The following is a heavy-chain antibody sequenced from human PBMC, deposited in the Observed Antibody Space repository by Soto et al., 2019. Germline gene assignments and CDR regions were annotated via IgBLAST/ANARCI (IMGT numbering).Heavy chain of an antibody. V-gene: IGHV3-30*03. CDR2: ISYDGSNK. Sequence: GGSLRLSCAASGFTFSSYGMHWVRQAPGKGLEWVAVISYDGSNKYYADSVKGRFTISRDDSKNTLYLQMNSLRAEDTAVYYCTTIVVVTASSLPAFDIWGQGTMVTVSS. D-gene: IGHD2-21*02. CDR3: TTIVVVTASSLPAFDI. CDR1: GFTFSSYG. J-gene: IGHJ3*02.